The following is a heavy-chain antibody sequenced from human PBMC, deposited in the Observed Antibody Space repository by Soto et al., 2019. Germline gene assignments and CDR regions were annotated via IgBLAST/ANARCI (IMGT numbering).Heavy chain of an antibody. CDR2: IYYSGST. D-gene: IGHD3-22*01. Sequence: PSETLSLTCTVSGGSISSSGYYWGWIRQPPGKGLEWIGSIYYSGSTYYNPSLKSRVTISVDTSKNQCSLKLSSVTAADTAVYYCASPTYYFDSSGYPPPGYWGQGTLVTVSS. CDR3: ASPTYYFDSSGYPPPGY. V-gene: IGHV4-39*01. J-gene: IGHJ4*02. CDR1: GGSISSSGYY.